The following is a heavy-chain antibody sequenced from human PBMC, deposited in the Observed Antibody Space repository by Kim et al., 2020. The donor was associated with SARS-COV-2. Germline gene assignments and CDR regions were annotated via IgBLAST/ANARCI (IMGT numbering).Heavy chain of an antibody. D-gene: IGHD3-10*01. Sequence: SETLSLTCTVSGGSISSYYWSWIRQPAGKGLEWIGRIYTSGSTNYNPSLKSRVTMSVDTSKNQFSLKLSSVTAADTAVYYCARDEVGGSGSRGGRVGYNWFDPWGQGTLVTVSS. CDR3: ARDEVGGSGSRGGRVGYNWFDP. V-gene: IGHV4-4*07. CDR2: IYTSGST. J-gene: IGHJ5*02. CDR1: GGSISSYY.